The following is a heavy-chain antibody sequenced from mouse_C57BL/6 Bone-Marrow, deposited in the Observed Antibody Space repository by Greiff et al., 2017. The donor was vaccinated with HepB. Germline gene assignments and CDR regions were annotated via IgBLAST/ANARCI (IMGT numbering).Heavy chain of an antibody. D-gene: IGHD1-1*01. V-gene: IGHV5-17*01. J-gene: IGHJ1*03. CDR3: ARKPVYYYGSRYWYFDV. CDR2: LSSGSSTI. Sequence: EVKLMESGGGLVKPGGSLKLSCAASGFTFSDYGMHWVRQAPEKGLEWVAYLSSGSSTIYYADTVKGRFTISRDNAKNTLFLQMTSLRSEDTAMYYCARKPVYYYGSRYWYFDVWGTGTTVTVSS. CDR1: GFTFSDYG.